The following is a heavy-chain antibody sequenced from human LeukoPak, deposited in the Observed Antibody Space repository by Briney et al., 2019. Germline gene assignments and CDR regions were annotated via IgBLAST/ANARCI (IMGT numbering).Heavy chain of an antibody. CDR3: AKFGVNFNWEV. V-gene: IGHV4-59*01. CDR2: IHYSGFP. Sequence: SETLSLTCTVSGGSISGSYWSWIRQPPGKGLEYIWQIHYSGFPNYNPSLESRITISEDSSKNQFSLKVRSVTAADTAVYYCAKFGVNFNWEVWGEGTTVRVFS. J-gene: IGHJ6*02. D-gene: IGHD1-20*01. CDR1: GGSISGSY.